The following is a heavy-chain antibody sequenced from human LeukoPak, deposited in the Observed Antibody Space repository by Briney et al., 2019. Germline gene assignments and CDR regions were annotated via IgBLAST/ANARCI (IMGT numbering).Heavy chain of an antibody. D-gene: IGHD3-10*01. CDR3: ARDKAYYGSGSYYRYYYGMDV. Sequence: SETLSLTCAVYGGSFSGYYWSWIRQPPGKGLEWIGEINHSGSTNYNPSLKSRVTISVDTSKNQFSLKLSSVTAADTAVYYCARDKAYYGSGSYYRYYYGMDVWGQGTTVNVSS. CDR2: INHSGST. J-gene: IGHJ6*02. V-gene: IGHV4-34*01. CDR1: GGSFSGYY.